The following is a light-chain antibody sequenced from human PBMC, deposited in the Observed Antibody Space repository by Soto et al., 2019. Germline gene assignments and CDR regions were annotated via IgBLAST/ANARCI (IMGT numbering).Light chain of an antibody. V-gene: IGKV1-39*01. CDR1: QRISTY. CDR3: QQSYSAPRT. J-gene: IGKJ1*01. Sequence: DIQMTQSPSSLSASVGDRVTITCRASQRISTYLNWLQQKPGKAPKVLIYGISNLQSGVPSRFIGSASGTEYSLTISSLQPEDFATYYCQQSYSAPRTFGQGTKVE. CDR2: GIS.